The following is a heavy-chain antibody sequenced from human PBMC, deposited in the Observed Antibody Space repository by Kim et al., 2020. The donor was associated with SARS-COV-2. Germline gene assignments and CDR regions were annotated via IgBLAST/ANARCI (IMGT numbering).Heavy chain of an antibody. CDR2: IIPIFGAA. J-gene: IGHJ4*02. CDR1: GGTFSSYA. V-gene: IGHV1-69*13. Sequence: SVKVSCKASGGTFSSYAISWVRQAPGQGLEWMGGIIPIFGAANYAQKFQGRVTITADESTSTAYMELSSLRSEDTAVYYCARDRIAAAGTSGQLGYWGQGTLVTVSS. CDR3: ARDRIAAAGTSGQLGY. D-gene: IGHD6-13*01.